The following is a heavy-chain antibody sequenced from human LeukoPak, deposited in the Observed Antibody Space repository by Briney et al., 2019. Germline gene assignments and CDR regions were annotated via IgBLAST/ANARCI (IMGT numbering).Heavy chain of an antibody. D-gene: IGHD4-17*01. V-gene: IGHV4-59*01. CDR1: GDSISSYY. CDR2: IYYSGST. Sequence: PSETLSLTCTVSGDSISSYYWSWIRQPPGKGLEWIGYIYYSGSTNYNPSLKSRVTISVDTSKNQFSLKLSSVTDADTAVYYCARSYGDLYYFDYWGQGTLVTVSS. J-gene: IGHJ4*02. CDR3: ARSYGDLYYFDY.